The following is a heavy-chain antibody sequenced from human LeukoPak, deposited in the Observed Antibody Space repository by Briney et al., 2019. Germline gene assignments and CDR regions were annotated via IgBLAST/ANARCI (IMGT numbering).Heavy chain of an antibody. D-gene: IGHD3-22*01. CDR1: GASISSYY. CDR3: ARHGYYFDSSGYLGYWFDP. CDR2: IYYSGNT. V-gene: IGHV4-59*08. Sequence: SETLSLTCTVSGASISSYYWSWIRQPPGKGLEWIGYIYYSGNTNYNPSLKSRVTISVDTSKNQFSLMLSSVTAADTAVYYCARHGYYFDSSGYLGYWFDPWGQGTLVIVSS. J-gene: IGHJ5*02.